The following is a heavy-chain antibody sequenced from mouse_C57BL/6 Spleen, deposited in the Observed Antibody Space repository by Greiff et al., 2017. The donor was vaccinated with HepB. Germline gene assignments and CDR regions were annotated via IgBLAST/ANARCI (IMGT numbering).Heavy chain of an antibody. D-gene: IGHD2-3*01. V-gene: IGHV1-55*01. Sequence: QVQLQQPGAELVKPGASVKMSCKASGYTFTSYWITWVKQRPGQGLEWIGDIYPGSGSTNYNEKFKSKATLTVDTSSSTAYMQLSSLTSEDSAVYYCARGDEGYYNDYAMDDWGQGTSVTVAS. CDR1: GYTFTSYW. CDR3: ARGDEGYYNDYAMDD. J-gene: IGHJ4*01. CDR2: IYPGSGST.